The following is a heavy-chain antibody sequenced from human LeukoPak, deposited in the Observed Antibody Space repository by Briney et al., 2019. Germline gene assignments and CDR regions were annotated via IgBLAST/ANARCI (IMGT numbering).Heavy chain of an antibody. D-gene: IGHD6-13*01. CDR1: GFTFSSYA. CDR3: AREEAASSSWYYFDY. J-gene: IGHJ4*02. Sequence: GGSLRLSCAASGFTFSSYAMHWVRQAPGKGLEWVAVISYDGSNKYYADSVKGRFTISRDNSKNTLYLQMNSLRAEVTAVYYCAREEAASSSWYYFDYWGQGTLVTVSS. CDR2: ISYDGSNK. V-gene: IGHV3-30*04.